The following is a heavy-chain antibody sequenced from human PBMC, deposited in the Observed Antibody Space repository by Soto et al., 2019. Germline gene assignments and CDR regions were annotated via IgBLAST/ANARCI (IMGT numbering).Heavy chain of an antibody. CDR2: INPNSGGT. D-gene: IGHD6-13*01. V-gene: IGHV1-2*04. J-gene: IGHJ4*02. Sequence: ASVKVSCKASGYTFTGYYMHWVRQAPGQGLEWMGWINPNSGGTNYAQKFQGWVTMTRDTSISTAYMELSSLRSEDTAVYYCARGDIAAAGRGYFDYWGQGTLVTVSS. CDR3: ARGDIAAAGRGYFDY. CDR1: GYTFTGYY.